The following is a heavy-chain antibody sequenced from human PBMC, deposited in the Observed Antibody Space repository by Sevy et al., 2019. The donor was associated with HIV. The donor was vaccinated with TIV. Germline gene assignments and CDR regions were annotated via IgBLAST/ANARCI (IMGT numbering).Heavy chain of an antibody. J-gene: IGHJ3*02. D-gene: IGHD6-19*01. V-gene: IGHV3-30-3*01. CDR2: LSYDGSNK. CDR1: GFTFSSYA. CDR3: AAMDSSGWTSAFDI. Sequence: GGSLRLACAASGFTFSSYAMHWVRRAPGKGLEWVAVLSYDGSNKDYADSVKGRFTISRDNLKNTLYLQMNSLRAEDTAVYYCAAMDSSGWTSAFDIWDQGTMVTVSS.